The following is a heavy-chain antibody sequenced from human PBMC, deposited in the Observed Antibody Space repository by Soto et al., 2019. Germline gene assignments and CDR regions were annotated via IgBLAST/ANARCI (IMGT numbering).Heavy chain of an antibody. V-gene: IGHV1-58*01. CDR3: AADARYSSSWYYYYGMDV. CDR2: IVVGSGNT. Sequence: SVKVSCKASGFTFTSSAVQWVRQARGQRLEWIGWIVVGSGNTNYAQKFQERVTITRDMSTSTAYMELSSLRSEDTAVYYCAADARYSSSWYYYYGMDVWGQGTTVTVSS. D-gene: IGHD6-13*01. CDR1: GFTFTSSA. J-gene: IGHJ6*02.